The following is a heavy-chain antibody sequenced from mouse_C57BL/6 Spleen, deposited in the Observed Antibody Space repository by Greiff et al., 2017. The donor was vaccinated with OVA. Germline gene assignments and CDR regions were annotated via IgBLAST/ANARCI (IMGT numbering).Heavy chain of an antibody. J-gene: IGHJ4*01. Sequence: QVQLQQSGAELVRPGTSVKVSCKASGYAFTNYLIEWVKQRPGQGLEWIGVINPGSGGTNYNEKFKGKATLTADKSSSTAYMQLSSLTSEDSAVYFCARTAQATVMDNCGQENSETASS. CDR2: INPGSGGT. V-gene: IGHV1-54*01. CDR3: ARTAQATVMDN. CDR1: GYAFTNYL. D-gene: IGHD3-2*02.